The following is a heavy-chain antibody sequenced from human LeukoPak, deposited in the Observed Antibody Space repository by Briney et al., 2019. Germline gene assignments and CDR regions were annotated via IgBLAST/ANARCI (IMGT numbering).Heavy chain of an antibody. CDR2: IYYSGST. J-gene: IGHJ5*02. D-gene: IGHD3-10*01. Sequence: PSETLSLTCSVSGGSFSSSSYYWGRIRQPPGKGLEWIGSIYYSGSTYYNPSLKSRVTISVDTSKNQFSLKLSSVTAADTAVYYCARRITMVRGPNANWFDPWGQGTLVTVSS. V-gene: IGHV4-39*01. CDR3: ARRITMVRGPNANWFDP. CDR1: GGSFSSSSYY.